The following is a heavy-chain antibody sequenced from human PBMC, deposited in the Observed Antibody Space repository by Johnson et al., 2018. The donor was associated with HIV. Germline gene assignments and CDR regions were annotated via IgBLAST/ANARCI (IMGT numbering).Heavy chain of an antibody. CDR2: IGTAGDT. D-gene: IGHD3-22*01. J-gene: IGHJ3*02. V-gene: IGHV3-13*01. Sequence: VQLVESGGGLVQPGRSLRLSCAASGFTFDDYAMHWVRQAPGKGLEWVSAIGTAGDTYYPGSVKGRFTISRENAKNLLFLQMNSLRAEDTAVYYCGRDRSYYDSSAPLWAAFDIWGQGTMVTVSS. CDR3: GRDRSYYDSSAPLWAAFDI. CDR1: GFTFDDYA.